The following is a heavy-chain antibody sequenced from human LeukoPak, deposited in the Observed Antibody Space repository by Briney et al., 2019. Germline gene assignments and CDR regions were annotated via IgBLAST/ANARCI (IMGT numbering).Heavy chain of an antibody. CDR2: IKQDGSEK. Sequence: GGSLRLSCAASGFTFSSYGMSWVRQAPGKGLEWVANIKQDGSEKSYLDSVKGRFTISRDNAKYSLYLQMNSLRAEDTAVYYCARADSSIAARLSRSSIFNYYYYMVVWGKGTTVTVSS. V-gene: IGHV3-7*01. CDR3: ARADSSIAARLSRSSIFNYYYYMVV. J-gene: IGHJ6*03. CDR1: GFTFSSYG. D-gene: IGHD6-6*01.